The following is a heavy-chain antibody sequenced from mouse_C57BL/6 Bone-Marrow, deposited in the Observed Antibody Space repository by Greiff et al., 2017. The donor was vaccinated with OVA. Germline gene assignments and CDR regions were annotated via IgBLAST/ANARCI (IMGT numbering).Heavy chain of an antibody. D-gene: IGHD4-1*01. CDR2: IWSGGST. Sequence: QVQLQQSGLGLVQPSQSLSITCTVSGFALTSYGVHWVRQSPGKGLEWLGVIWSGGSTDYNAAFIPRLSISKDNSKSQVFFKMNSLQADDTAIYYCARRNWDCWYFDVWGTGTTVTVSS. J-gene: IGHJ1*03. CDR1: GFALTSYG. CDR3: ARRNWDCWYFDV. V-gene: IGHV2-2*01.